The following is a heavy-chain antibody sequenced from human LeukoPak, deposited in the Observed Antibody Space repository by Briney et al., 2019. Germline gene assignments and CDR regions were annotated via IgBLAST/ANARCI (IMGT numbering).Heavy chain of an antibody. Sequence: GGSLRLSCAASGFTVSSNYMSWVRQAPGKGLEWVSVIYSGGSTYYADSVKGRFTISRDNSKNTLYLQMNSLRAEDTAVYYCARGRYSSSIDYWGQGTLVTVSS. CDR2: IYSGGST. V-gene: IGHV3-66*01. CDR1: GFTVSSNY. D-gene: IGHD6-13*01. J-gene: IGHJ4*02. CDR3: ARGRYSSSIDY.